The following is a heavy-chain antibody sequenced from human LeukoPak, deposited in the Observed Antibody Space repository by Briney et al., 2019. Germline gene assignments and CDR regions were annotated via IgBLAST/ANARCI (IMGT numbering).Heavy chain of an antibody. CDR2: FDPEDGET. D-gene: IGHD3-22*01. J-gene: IGHJ3*02. CDR3: ATDLLTMIVVAERAFDI. Sequence: ASVKVSCKVSGYTLTELSMHWVRQAPGKGLGWMGGFDPEDGETIYAQKFQGRVTMTEDTSTDTAYMELSSLRSEDTAVYYCATDLLTMIVVAERAFDIWGQGTMVTVSS. CDR1: GYTLTELS. V-gene: IGHV1-24*01.